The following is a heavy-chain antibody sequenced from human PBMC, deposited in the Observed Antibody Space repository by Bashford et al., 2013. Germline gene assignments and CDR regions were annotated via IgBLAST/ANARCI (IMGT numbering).Heavy chain of an antibody. V-gene: IGHV4-59*01. D-gene: IGHD5-18*01. CDR2: IYYVGNP. CDR3: ASWSSEYSFGRFDS. CDR1: GGSMSSYY. Sequence: SETLSLTCSVSGGSMSSYYWSWIRQPPGKGLEWIGYIYYVGNPSYNPSLKSRVTISLDTSKKQFSLNLSSVTAADTALYYCASWSSEYSFGRFDSWGQGSLVTVSS. J-gene: IGHJ4*02.